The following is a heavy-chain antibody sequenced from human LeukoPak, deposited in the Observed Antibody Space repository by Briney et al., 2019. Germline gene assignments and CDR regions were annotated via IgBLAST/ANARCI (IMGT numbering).Heavy chain of an antibody. CDR1: GDSINGGGYY. CDR2: IYYGGYT. CDR3: ARGTGCSGGTCYAGGNWFDP. Sequence: SETLSLTCTVSGDSINGGGYYWSWIRQHPGKGLEWIGYIYYGGYTYYNPSLKNRLTISVDTSKNHFSLKLSSVTAADTAVYHCARGTGCSGGTCYAGGNWFDPWGQGTLVTVSS. V-gene: IGHV4-31*03. D-gene: IGHD2-15*01. J-gene: IGHJ5*02.